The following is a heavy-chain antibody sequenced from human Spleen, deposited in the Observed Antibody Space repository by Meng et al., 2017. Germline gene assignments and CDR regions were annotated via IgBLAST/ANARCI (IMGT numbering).Heavy chain of an antibody. CDR1: EYTFTRYY. J-gene: IGHJ4*02. Sequence: ASVKVSCKASEYTFTRYYIHWVRRAPGQGLEWMGRINPKSGDTHYAQRFQGRVTMTGDTSISTAYMELSGLRSDDTAMYYCARDEDISAAGKLFGDYWGQGTLVTVSS. CDR3: ARDEDISAAGKLFGDY. CDR2: INPKSGDT. D-gene: IGHD6-13*01. V-gene: IGHV1-2*06.